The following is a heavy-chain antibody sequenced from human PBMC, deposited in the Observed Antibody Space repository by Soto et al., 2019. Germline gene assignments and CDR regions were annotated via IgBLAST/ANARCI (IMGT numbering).Heavy chain of an antibody. J-gene: IGHJ6*02. CDR2: IYYSGST. Sequence: SETLSLTCTVSGGSISSGDYYWSWIRQPPGKGLEWIGYIYYSGSTYYNPSLKSRVTISVDTSKNQFSLKLSSVTAADTAVYYCARSRVGATGYYGMDVWGQGTTVTAP. CDR1: GGSISSGDYY. V-gene: IGHV4-30-4*01. D-gene: IGHD1-26*01. CDR3: ARSRVGATGYYGMDV.